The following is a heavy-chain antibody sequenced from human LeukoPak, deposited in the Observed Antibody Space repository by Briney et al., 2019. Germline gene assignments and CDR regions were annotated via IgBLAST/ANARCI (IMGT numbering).Heavy chain of an antibody. CDR1: GDSISNTNYF. V-gene: IGHV4-39*07. J-gene: IGHJ4*02. D-gene: IGHD5-18*01. CDR2: IYYSGST. Sequence: PSETLSLTCIVSGDSISNTNYFWGWIRQPPGKGLEWIGSIYYSGSTYYNPSLKSRVTISVDTSKNQFSLKLSSVTAADTAVYYCARDNTAMDDSFDYWGQGTLVTVSS. CDR3: ARDNTAMDDSFDY.